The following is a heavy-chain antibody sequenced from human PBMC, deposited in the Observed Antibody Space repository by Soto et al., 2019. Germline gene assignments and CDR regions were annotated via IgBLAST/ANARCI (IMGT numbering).Heavy chain of an antibody. V-gene: IGHV4-39*01. CDR1: GGAISSSSYY. D-gene: IGHD6-19*01. J-gene: IGHJ5*02. Sequence: SETLSLTCTVSGGAISSSSYYWGWIRQPPGKGLEWIGSIYYSGSTYYNPSLKSRVTISVDTSKNQFSLKLSSVTAADTAVYYCARKRAVWFDPWGQGTLVYVS. CDR2: IYYSGST. CDR3: ARKRAVWFDP.